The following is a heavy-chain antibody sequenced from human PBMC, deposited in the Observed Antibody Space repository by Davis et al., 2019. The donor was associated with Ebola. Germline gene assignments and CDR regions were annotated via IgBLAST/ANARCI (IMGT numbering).Heavy chain of an antibody. D-gene: IGHD3-9*01. Sequence: GGSLRLSCAASGFTFSNAWMSWVRQAPGKGLEWVGRIKSKTDGGTTDYAAPVKGRFTISRDDSKNTLYLQMNSLKTEDTAVYYCARDLGVLRYFDWLPGYGMDVWGQGTTVTVSS. CDR1: GFTFSNAW. CDR3: ARDLGVLRYFDWLPGYGMDV. J-gene: IGHJ6*02. CDR2: IKSKTDGGTT. V-gene: IGHV3-15*01.